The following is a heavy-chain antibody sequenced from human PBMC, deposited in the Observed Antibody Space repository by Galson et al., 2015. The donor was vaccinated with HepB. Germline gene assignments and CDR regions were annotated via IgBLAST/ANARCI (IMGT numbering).Heavy chain of an antibody. D-gene: IGHD6-19*01. CDR2: IYYSGST. V-gene: IGHV4-59*01. CDR1: GGSISSYY. CDR3: AREGLNFASSGWYVRRYYYYGMDV. Sequence: TLSLTCTVSGGSISSYYWSWIRQPPGKGLEWIGYIYYSGSTNYNPSLKSRVTISVDTSKNQFSLKLSSVTAADTAVYYCAREGLNFASSGWYVRRYYYYGMDVWGQGTTVTVSS. J-gene: IGHJ6*02.